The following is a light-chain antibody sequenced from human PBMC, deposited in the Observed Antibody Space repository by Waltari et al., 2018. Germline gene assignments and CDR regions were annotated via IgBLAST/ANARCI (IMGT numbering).Light chain of an antibody. Sequence: SSDLTQDPAVSVALGQTVRITCQGDSLRSYSATWYQQRPGQAPILVLYGQNDRPSGIPDRFSGSTSGNTATLTITGTQAEDEADYYCLSRDISSTRFFGGGTRLTV. CDR1: SLRSYS. J-gene: IGLJ2*01. V-gene: IGLV3-19*01. CDR2: GQN. CDR3: LSRDISSTRF.